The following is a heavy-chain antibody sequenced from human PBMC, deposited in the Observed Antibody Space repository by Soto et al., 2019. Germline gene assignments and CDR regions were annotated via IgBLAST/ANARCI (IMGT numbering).Heavy chain of an antibody. CDR1: GYTFTSYA. Sequence: GGSVKVSCKASGYTFTSYAMHWVRQAPGQRLEWMGWINAGNGNTKYSQKFQGRVTITRDTSASTAYMELSSLRSEDTAVYYCARDNVYDFWSGYFSYYYMDVWGKGTTVTVSS. J-gene: IGHJ6*03. V-gene: IGHV1-3*01. CDR3: ARDNVYDFWSGYFSYYYMDV. CDR2: INAGNGNT. D-gene: IGHD3-3*01.